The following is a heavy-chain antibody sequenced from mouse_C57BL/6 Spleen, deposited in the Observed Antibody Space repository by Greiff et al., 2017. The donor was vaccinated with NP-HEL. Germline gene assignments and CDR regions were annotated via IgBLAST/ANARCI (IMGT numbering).Heavy chain of an antibody. CDR2: IYPGGGYT. CDR3: ARGDSSGYGRYAMDY. D-gene: IGHD3-2*02. CDR1: GYTFTNYW. V-gene: IGHV1-63*01. Sequence: QVHVKQSGAELVRPGTSVKMSCKASGYTFTNYWIGWAKQRPGHGLEWIGDIYPGGGYTNYNEKFKGKATLTADKSSSTAYMQFSSLTSEDSAIYYCARGDSSGYGRYAMDYWGQGTSVTVSS. J-gene: IGHJ4*01.